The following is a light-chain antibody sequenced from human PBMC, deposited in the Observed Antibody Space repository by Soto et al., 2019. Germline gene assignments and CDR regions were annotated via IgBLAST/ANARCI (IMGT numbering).Light chain of an antibody. CDR2: EVS. J-gene: IGLJ1*01. CDR3: SSYTAGGII. V-gene: IGLV2-14*01. Sequence: QSVLTQPASVSGSPGQSITISCTGTSGDVGGYYYVSWYQQLPGKAPKLMISEVSNRPSGVSNRFSGSKSGNTASLTISGLQAEDEADYYCSSYTAGGIIFGTGTKLTVL. CDR1: SGDVGGYYY.